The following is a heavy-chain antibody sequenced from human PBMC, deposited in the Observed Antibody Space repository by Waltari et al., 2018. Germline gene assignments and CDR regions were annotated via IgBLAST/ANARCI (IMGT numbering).Heavy chain of an antibody. CDR1: GFTFSTFS. D-gene: IGHD3-10*01. V-gene: IGHV3-30-3*01. CDR3: AREQYELLWELDY. CDR2: ISYDGSNK. Sequence: QVQLVESGGGVVQPGRSLRLSGAASGFTFSTFSMYWVRQAPGKGLEWVALISYDGSNKYYADSVKGRFTISRDNSENTMYLEMNSLRAEDTAVFYCAREQYELLWELDYWGQGTLVTVSS. J-gene: IGHJ4*02.